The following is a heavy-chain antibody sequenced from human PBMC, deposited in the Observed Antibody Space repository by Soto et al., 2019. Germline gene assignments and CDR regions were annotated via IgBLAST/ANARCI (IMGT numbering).Heavy chain of an antibody. CDR1: GYTFTGYY. V-gene: IGHV1-2*02. Sequence: QVQLVQSGAEVKKPGASVKVSCKASGYTFTGYYMHWVRQAPGQGLEWMGWINPNSGGTNYAQKFQVRVTMTRDTSISTAYMELSRLRSDDTAVYYCARTELGYCSSTSCYGVYYYYGMDVWGQGTTVTVSS. CDR3: ARTELGYCSSTSCYGVYYYYGMDV. CDR2: INPNSGGT. J-gene: IGHJ6*02. D-gene: IGHD2-2*01.